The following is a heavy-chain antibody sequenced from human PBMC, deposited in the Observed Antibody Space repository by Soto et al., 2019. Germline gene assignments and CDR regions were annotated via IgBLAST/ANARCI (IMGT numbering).Heavy chain of an antibody. J-gene: IGHJ4*02. D-gene: IGHD2-2*01. CDR1: GFTFSSYS. CDR3: ARECSSASCFSVDY. Sequence: EVQLVESGGGLVKPGGSLRLSCAASGFTFSSYSMNWVRQAPGKGLEWVSSISSSSSYIYYADSVKGRFTIYRDNAKNSLYVQMNSLRAEDTAVYYCARECSSASCFSVDYWGQGTLVTVSS. V-gene: IGHV3-21*01. CDR2: ISSSSSYI.